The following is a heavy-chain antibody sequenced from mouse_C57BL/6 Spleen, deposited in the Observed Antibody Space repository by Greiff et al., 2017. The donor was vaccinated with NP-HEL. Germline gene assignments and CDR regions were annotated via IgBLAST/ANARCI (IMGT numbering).Heavy chain of an antibody. CDR3: VGRGYYYYDWFAY. CDR2: ISSKSNNYAT. V-gene: IGHV10-1*01. J-gene: IGHJ3*01. D-gene: IGHD2-4*01. CDR1: GFSFNTYA. Sequence: EVQLVESGGGLVQPKGSLKLSCAASGFSFNTYAMNWVRQAPGKGLEWVARISSKSNNYATYYAVSVKARFTISRDDSESMLYLQMNNLKTENTAMYYCVGRGYYYYDWFAYWGQGTLVTVSA.